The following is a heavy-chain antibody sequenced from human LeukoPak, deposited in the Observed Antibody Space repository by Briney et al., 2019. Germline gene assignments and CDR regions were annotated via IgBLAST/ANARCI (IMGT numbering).Heavy chain of an antibody. CDR1: GGSLINLY. J-gene: IGHJ4*02. CDR3: ARGIRYGNDF. V-gene: IGHV4-59*01. CDR2: IYDYGTP. D-gene: IGHD6-13*01. Sequence: SSETLSLTCNVSGGSLINLYWTWVRPPPGKGLEWIGYIYDYGTPNYNPSLKTRVPISVDTSKNQFSLSLTSVTAADTAVYYCARGIRYGNDFWGQGTLVTVSS.